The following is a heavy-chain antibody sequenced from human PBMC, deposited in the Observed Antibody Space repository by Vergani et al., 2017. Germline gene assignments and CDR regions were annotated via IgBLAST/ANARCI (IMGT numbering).Heavy chain of an antibody. Sequence: VHLAESGGGFFHPGGSLRLSCSASGFIFSDYYMTWIRQTPGKGLEWLAHISDGGETKMYAESLKGRFTVSRDNTKNLLILQMKTLKVDDTATYYCGRKQSPASLMDKPIDIWGQGTLVTVSS. J-gene: IGHJ5*02. D-gene: IGHD1/OR15-1a*01. V-gene: IGHV3-11*01. CDR2: ISDGGETK. CDR1: GFIFSDYY. CDR3: GRKQSPASLMDKPIDI.